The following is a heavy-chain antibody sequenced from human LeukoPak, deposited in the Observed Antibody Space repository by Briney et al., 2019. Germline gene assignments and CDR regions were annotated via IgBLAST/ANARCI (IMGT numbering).Heavy chain of an antibody. CDR3: AKDHPDTGGFGELPIDY. CDR2: IYYSGST. Sequence: SEALSLTCTVSGGSISSSSYYWGWIRQPPGKGLEWIGSIYYSGSTYYNPSLKSRVTISVDTSKNQFSLKLSSVTAADTAVYYCAKDHPDTGGFGELPIDYWGQGTLVTVSS. V-gene: IGHV4-39*02. J-gene: IGHJ4*02. D-gene: IGHD3-10*01. CDR1: GGSISSSSYY.